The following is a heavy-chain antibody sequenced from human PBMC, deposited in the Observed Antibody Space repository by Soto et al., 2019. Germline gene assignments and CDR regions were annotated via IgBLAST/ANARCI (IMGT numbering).Heavy chain of an antibody. J-gene: IGHJ6*03. CDR1: GYTFTSYD. CDR3: ARGARGPASYYMDV. D-gene: IGHD3-10*01. CDR2: MNPNSGNT. Sequence: QVQLVQSGAEVKKPGASVKVSCKASGYTFTSYDINWVRQATGQGLEWMGWMNPNSGNTGYAQKFQGRVTMTRNTSISTAYMELSSIRSADTVVYYCARGARGPASYYMDVWGKGTTVTVSS. V-gene: IGHV1-8*01.